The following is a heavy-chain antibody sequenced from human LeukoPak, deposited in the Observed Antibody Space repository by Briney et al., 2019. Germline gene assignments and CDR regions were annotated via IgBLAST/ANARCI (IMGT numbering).Heavy chain of an antibody. Sequence: GASVKVSCKASGYTFTSYGISWVRQAPGQGLEWMGWISAHNGNTNYAQKLQGRVTMTTDTSTSTAYMELRSLRSDDTAVYYCAREIYYYGSGSYLDYWGQGTLVTVSS. D-gene: IGHD3-10*01. CDR2: ISAHNGNT. V-gene: IGHV1-18*01. J-gene: IGHJ4*02. CDR1: GYTFTSYG. CDR3: AREIYYYGSGSYLDY.